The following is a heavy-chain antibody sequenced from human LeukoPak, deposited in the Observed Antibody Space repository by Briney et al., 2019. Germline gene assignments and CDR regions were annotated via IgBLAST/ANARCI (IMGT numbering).Heavy chain of an antibody. CDR1: GFTFSSSS. CDR2: MSPGSDYI. V-gene: IGHV3-21*01. Sequence: GGSLRLSCVASGFTFSSSSMNWVRQAPGKGLEWVSSMSPGSDYIYYADSMKGRFTISRGNPKNSLYLQMDSPRAEDTAVYYCASGGDFDYWGQGTLVTVSS. J-gene: IGHJ4*02. D-gene: IGHD4-17*01. CDR3: ASGGDFDY.